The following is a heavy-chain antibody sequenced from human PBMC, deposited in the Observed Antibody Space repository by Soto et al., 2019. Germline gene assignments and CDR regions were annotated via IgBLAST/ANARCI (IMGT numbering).Heavy chain of an antibody. J-gene: IGHJ6*02. CDR2: IKPDGSEQ. CDR3: ARGNWNYYYGFDV. Sequence: PRGSLRLSCAASEFTFDKYYMTWVRQAPGKGPEWVANIKPDGSEQYYVDSVKGRFTISRDNANKSLYLQMNSLRAEDTAVYFCARGNWNYYYGFDVWGQGTTVTVSS. D-gene: IGHD1-20*01. CDR1: EFTFDKYY. V-gene: IGHV3-7*01.